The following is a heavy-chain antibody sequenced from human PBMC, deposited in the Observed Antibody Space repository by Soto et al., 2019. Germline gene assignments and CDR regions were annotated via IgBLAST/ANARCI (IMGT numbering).Heavy chain of an antibody. CDR3: AREIAVAGQYADY. J-gene: IGHJ4*02. Sequence: GGSLRLSCAASGFTFSSYWMSWVRQAPGKGLEWVANIKQDGSEKYYVDSVKGRFTISRDNAKNSLYLQMNSLRAEDTAVYYCAREIAVAGQYADYWGQGTLVTVSS. CDR1: GFTFSSYW. D-gene: IGHD6-19*01. V-gene: IGHV3-7*05. CDR2: IKQDGSEK.